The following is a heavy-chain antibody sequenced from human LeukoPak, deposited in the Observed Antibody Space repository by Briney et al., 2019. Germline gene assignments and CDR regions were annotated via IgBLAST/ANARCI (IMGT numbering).Heavy chain of an antibody. CDR2: IYTSGST. D-gene: IGHD3-22*01. CDR1: GGSFSGYY. J-gene: IGHJ4*02. V-gene: IGHV4-59*10. CDR3: ARGSSGSFSY. Sequence: SETLSLTCAVYGGSFSGYYWSWIRQPAGKGLEWIGRIYTSGSTNYNPSLESRVTMSVDTSKNQFSLKLSSVTAADTAVYYCARGSSGSFSYWGQGTLVTVSS.